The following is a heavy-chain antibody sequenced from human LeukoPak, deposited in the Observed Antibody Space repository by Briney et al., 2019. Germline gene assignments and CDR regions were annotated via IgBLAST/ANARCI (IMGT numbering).Heavy chain of an antibody. D-gene: IGHD6-19*01. Sequence: PGRSLRLSCAASGFTFDDYAMHWVRQAPGKGLEWVSGISWNSGSIGYADSVKGRFTISRDNAKNSLYLQMNSLRAEDMALYYCAKDISSSGWEGLDYWGQGTLVTVSS. CDR1: GFTFDDYA. V-gene: IGHV3-9*03. J-gene: IGHJ4*02. CDR3: AKDISSSGWEGLDY. CDR2: ISWNSGSI.